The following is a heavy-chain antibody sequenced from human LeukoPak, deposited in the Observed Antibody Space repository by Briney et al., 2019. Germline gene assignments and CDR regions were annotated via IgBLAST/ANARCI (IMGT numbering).Heavy chain of an antibody. CDR3: AKGLRTIRGVYYYGMDV. CDR1: GFTYNSYA. D-gene: IGHD5-12*01. CDR2: INGSGGST. Sequence: GGSLRLSCAASGFTYNSYAMTWVRQAPAQGLEWVSTINGSGGSTYNADSVKGRFTISRDNSKNTLYLQVNSLRAEDTAIYYCAKGLRTIRGVYYYGMDVWGQGTTVTVSS. J-gene: IGHJ6*02. V-gene: IGHV3-23*01.